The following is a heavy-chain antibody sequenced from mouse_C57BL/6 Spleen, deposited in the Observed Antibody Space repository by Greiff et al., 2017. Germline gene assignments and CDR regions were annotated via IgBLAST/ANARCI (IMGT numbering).Heavy chain of an antibody. D-gene: IGHD2-3*01. CDR1: GYTFTSYW. CDR2: IYPGSGST. J-gene: IGHJ2*01. CDR3: ARGDGDEGFCFDC. Sequence: VQLQQPGAELVKPGASVKMSCKASGYTFTSYWITWVKQRPGQGLEWIGDIYPGSGSTNYNEKFKSKATLTVDTSSSTAYMQLSSLTSEDSAVYCCARGDGDEGFCFDCWGQGTTLAVSS. V-gene: IGHV1-55*01.